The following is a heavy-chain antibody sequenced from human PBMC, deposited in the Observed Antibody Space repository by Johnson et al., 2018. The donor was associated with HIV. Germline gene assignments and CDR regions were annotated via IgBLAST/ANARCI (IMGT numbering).Heavy chain of an antibody. CDR3: TTGTI. J-gene: IGHJ3*02. V-gene: IGHV3-15*01. Sequence: VQLVESGGGVVQPGRSLRLSCAASGFNFSTHAMSWVRQAPGKGLEWVARIKSKTDGETTDYAAPVKGRLTIPREDQKNTVYLQMNSLKADDTAVYYCTTGTIWGRGTKVTVSS. D-gene: IGHD3-10*01. CDR1: GFNFSTHA. CDR2: IKSKTDGETT.